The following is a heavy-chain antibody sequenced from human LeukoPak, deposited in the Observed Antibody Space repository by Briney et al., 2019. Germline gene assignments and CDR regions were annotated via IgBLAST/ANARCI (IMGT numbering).Heavy chain of an antibody. CDR3: AKDLTYYDILTGYGPFGY. Sequence: PGGSLRLSCAASGFTFDNHALHWVRQAPRKGLEWVSGINNGGGSTYYADSVKGRFTISRDNSKNTLYLQMSNLRADDTAVYYCAKDLTYYDILTGYGPFGYWGQGTLVTVSS. J-gene: IGHJ4*02. CDR2: INNGGGST. D-gene: IGHD3-9*01. CDR1: GFTFDNHA. V-gene: IGHV3-23*01.